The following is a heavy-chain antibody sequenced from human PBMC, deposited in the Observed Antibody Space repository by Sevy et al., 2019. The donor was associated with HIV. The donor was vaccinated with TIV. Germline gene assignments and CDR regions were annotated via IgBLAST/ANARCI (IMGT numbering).Heavy chain of an antibody. Sequence: GGSLRLSCTASGFTFGNYAMSWVRQAPGKGLEWVAFLKSKAYDGKQGYAASVKGRFTISRDKSKSIAHLQMNDRKAEDTAIYDCTRCKRAQSIFDYWGQGALVTVSS. D-gene: IGHD1-1*01. CDR2: LKSKAYDGKQ. CDR1: GFTFGNYA. J-gene: IGHJ4*02. CDR3: TRCKRAQSIFDY. V-gene: IGHV3-49*04.